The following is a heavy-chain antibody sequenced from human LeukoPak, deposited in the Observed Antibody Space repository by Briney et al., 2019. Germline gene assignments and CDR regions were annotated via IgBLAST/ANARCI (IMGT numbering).Heavy chain of an antibody. CDR3: ARDQGPYYGDYRPSDY. J-gene: IGHJ4*02. D-gene: IGHD4-17*01. CDR1: GFTFSSYA. Sequence: PGGSLRLSCAASGFTFSSYAMSWVRQAPGKGLEWVSAISGSGGSTYYADSVKGRFTISRDNAKNSLYLQMNSLRAEDTAVYYCARDQGPYYGDYRPSDYWGQGTLVTVSS. CDR2: ISGSGGST. V-gene: IGHV3-23*01.